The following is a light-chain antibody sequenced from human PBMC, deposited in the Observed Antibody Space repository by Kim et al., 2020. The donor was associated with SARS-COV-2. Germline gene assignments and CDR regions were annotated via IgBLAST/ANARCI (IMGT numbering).Light chain of an antibody. Sequence: ELTQPSSLSASPGASASLTCTLRSGIIVDNYMIYWYQQKPGSPPQYLLRYKSDSEKQQGSGVPSRFSGSKDASANAGSLLISGLQSEDEADYYCMIWHSNAWVFGGGTKVTVL. CDR1: SGIIVDNYM. J-gene: IGLJ3*02. V-gene: IGLV5-45*02. CDR3: MIWHSNAWV. CDR2: YKSDSEK.